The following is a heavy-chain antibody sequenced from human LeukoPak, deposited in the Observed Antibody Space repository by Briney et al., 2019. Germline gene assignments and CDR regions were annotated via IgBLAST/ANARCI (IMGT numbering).Heavy chain of an antibody. D-gene: IGHD6-13*01. V-gene: IGHV4-59*01. CDR2: IYYSGST. CDR1: VGSLSSYY. Sequence: SETLSLTCTVSVGSLSSYYWSWIRQPPGKGLEWIGYIYYSGSTNYNPSLKSRVTISVDTSKNQFSLKLSSVTAADTAVYYCARRGAAAGTGYYYYYYGMDVWGQGTTVTVSS. J-gene: IGHJ6*02. CDR3: ARRGAAAGTGYYYYYYGMDV.